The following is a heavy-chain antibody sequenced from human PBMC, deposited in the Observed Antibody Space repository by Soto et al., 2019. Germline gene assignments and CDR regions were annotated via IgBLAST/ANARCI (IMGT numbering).Heavy chain of an antibody. CDR3: ARISYVEPYGYVNGGLDV. J-gene: IGHJ6*02. CDR2: FYHSGNS. D-gene: IGHD3-16*01. V-gene: IGHV4-59*01. Sequence: SETLSLTCSASGGYIRSYYWSCIRQSPEKGLEWIGHFYHSGNSNYNPSLKSRVTISVDTSKNQLSLSLRSVTAADTAVYFCARISYVEPYGYVNGGLDVWGQGTTVTVSS. CDR1: GGYIRSYY.